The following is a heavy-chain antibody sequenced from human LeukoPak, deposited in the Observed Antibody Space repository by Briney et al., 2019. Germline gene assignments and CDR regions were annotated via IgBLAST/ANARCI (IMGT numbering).Heavy chain of an antibody. CDR3: ARLDFRDGDYVFWY. Sequence: PSETLSLTCTVSGDSVSSGSYYWSWIRQPPGKGLEWIGYIYFSGNTNYNPSLKSRVTISIDRFENQFSLRLSSVTAADTAVYYCARLDFRDGDYVFWYWGQGTLVTVSS. CDR1: GDSVSSGSYY. D-gene: IGHD4-17*01. V-gene: IGHV4-61*01. J-gene: IGHJ4*02. CDR2: IYFSGNT.